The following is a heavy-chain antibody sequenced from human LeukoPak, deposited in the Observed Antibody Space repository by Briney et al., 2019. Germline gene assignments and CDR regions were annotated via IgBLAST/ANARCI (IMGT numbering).Heavy chain of an antibody. Sequence: SETLSLTCAVYGGSLSGYYWSWIRQPPGKGLEWIGEINHSGSTDYNPSLKSRVTISVDTSKNQFSLKLSSVTAADTAVYYCARVRVRGVIITDYYYYYMDVWGKGTTVTISS. D-gene: IGHD3-10*01. CDR3: ARVRVRGVIITDYYYYYMDV. CDR1: GGSLSGYY. CDR2: INHSGST. J-gene: IGHJ6*03. V-gene: IGHV4-34*01.